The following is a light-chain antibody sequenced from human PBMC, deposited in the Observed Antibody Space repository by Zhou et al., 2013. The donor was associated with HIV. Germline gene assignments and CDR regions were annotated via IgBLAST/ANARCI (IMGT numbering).Light chain of an antibody. CDR1: QGISTY. J-gene: IGKJ1*01. V-gene: IGKV1-27*01. Sequence: DIQLTQSPSSLSASVGDRVTITCRTSQGISTYLAWYQQKPGEVPKLLIYSASTLQSGVSSRFSGSGSGTGFTLTISSLQAEDFATYYCQQANSFPWTFGQGTKVE. CDR3: QQANSFPWT. CDR2: SAS.